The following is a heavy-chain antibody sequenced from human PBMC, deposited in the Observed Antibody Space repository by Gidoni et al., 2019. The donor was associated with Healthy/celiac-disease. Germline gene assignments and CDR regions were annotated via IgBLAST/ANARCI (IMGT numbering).Heavy chain of an antibody. CDR3: ARHDLGIAVAGYDY. Sequence: EVQLVESGGGLVKPGGSLRLSCAASGFTSSSYSMNWVRQAPGKGLEWVSSISSSSSYIYYADSVKGRFTISRDNAKNSLYLQMNSLRAEDTAVYYCARHDLGIAVAGYDYWGQGTLVTVSS. CDR1: GFTSSSYS. J-gene: IGHJ4*02. D-gene: IGHD6-19*01. V-gene: IGHV3-21*01. CDR2: ISSSSSYI.